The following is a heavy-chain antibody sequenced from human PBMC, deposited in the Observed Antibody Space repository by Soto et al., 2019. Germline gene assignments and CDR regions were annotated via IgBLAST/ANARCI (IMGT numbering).Heavy chain of an antibody. D-gene: IGHD2-21*02. V-gene: IGHV1-3*01. CDR1: GYTFTSYS. CDR3: ARSIVVVTALAY. Sequence: ASVKVSRKASGYTFTSYSLHWVRQAPGQRLEWMGWINAGNGNTKYSQKFQGRVTITRDTSASTAYMELSSLRSEDTAVYYCARSIVVVTALAYWGQRTLVTVSS. CDR2: INAGNGNT. J-gene: IGHJ4*02.